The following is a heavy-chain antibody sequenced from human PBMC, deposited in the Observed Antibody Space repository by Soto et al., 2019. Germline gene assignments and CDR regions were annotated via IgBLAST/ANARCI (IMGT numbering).Heavy chain of an antibody. V-gene: IGHV3-23*01. Sequence: GGSLRLSCAASGFTFSSYAMSWVRQAPGKGLEWVSAISGSGGSTYYADSVKGRFTISRDNSKNTLYLQMNSLRAEDTAVYYCANSVRGDYMVEDYWGQGTLVTVSS. CDR3: ANSVRGDYMVEDY. CDR2: ISGSGGST. D-gene: IGHD4-17*01. J-gene: IGHJ4*02. CDR1: GFTFSSYA.